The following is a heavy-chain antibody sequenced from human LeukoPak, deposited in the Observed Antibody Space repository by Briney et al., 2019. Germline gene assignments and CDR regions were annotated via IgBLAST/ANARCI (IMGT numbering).Heavy chain of an antibody. J-gene: IGHJ6*03. V-gene: IGHV1-69*05. CDR1: GGTFSSCA. Sequence: GASVKVSCKASGGTFSSCAISWVRQAPGQGLEWMGGIIPIFGTANYAQKFQGRVTITTDESTSTAYMELSSLRSEDTAVYYCARGPISGDYADYYYYYMDVWGKGTTVTVSS. CDR2: IIPIFGTA. CDR3: ARGPISGDYADYYYYYMDV. D-gene: IGHD4-17*01.